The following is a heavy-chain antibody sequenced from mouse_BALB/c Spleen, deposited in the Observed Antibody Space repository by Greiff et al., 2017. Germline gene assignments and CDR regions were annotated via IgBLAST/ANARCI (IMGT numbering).Heavy chain of an antibody. CDR3: ARGHGNYVYIDV. D-gene: IGHD2-1*01. V-gene: IGHV5-6-5*01. CDR1: GFTFSSYA. CDR2: ISSGGST. Sequence: EVQRVESGGGLVKPGGSLKLSCAASGFTFSSYAMSWVRQTPEKRLEWVASISSGGSTYYPDSVKGRFTISRDNARNILYLQMSSLRSEDTAMYYCARGHGNYVYIDVWGAGTTVTVAS. J-gene: IGHJ1*01.